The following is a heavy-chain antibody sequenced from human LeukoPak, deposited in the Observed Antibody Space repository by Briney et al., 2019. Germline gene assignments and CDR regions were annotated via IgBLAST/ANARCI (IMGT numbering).Heavy chain of an antibody. J-gene: IGHJ4*02. CDR3: ARDPSGSGWPYFDY. V-gene: IGHV4-61*01. CDR2: IYYSGST. Sequence: SETLSLTCTVSGGSVSSGSYRWNWIRQPPGKGLEWIGNIYYSGSTNYNPSLKSRVTMSVDMSKNQFSLKLNSVTAADTAVYYCARDPSGSGWPYFDYWGQGTLVTVSS. CDR1: GGSVSSGSYR. D-gene: IGHD6-19*01.